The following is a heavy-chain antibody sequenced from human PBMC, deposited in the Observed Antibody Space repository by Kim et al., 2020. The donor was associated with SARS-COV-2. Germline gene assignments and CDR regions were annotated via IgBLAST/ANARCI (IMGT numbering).Heavy chain of an antibody. V-gene: IGHV1-46*03. J-gene: IGHJ3*02. CDR1: GYSFTKYF. CDR3: ARAGFSNSWAAFAI. Sequence: ASVKVSCKASGYSFTKYFIHWVRKVPGQGIEWRGMITPSGGTKTYAKNFTGRLTMTRDTPTTMVHMEVKSLRSEDTAVYYCARAGFSNSWAAFAIWGHGTMVTVSS. CDR2: ITPSGGTK. D-gene: IGHD6-13*01.